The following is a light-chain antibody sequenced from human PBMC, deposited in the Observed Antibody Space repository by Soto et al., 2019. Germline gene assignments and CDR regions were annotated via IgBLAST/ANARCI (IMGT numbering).Light chain of an antibody. Sequence: EIVLTQSPGTLSLSPGERVTLSCRASQSVSSNYLAWYEQNPGQAPRPLIHDSCDRASGIPARFRCSGSGTDFTLTISSLEPEDFAVYYCQQRSNWPSITFGQGTRLEIK. V-gene: IGKV3-11*01. CDR3: QQRSNWPSIT. CDR2: DSC. CDR1: QSVSSNY. J-gene: IGKJ5*01.